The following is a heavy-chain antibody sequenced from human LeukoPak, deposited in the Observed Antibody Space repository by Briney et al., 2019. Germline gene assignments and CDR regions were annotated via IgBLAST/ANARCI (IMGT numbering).Heavy chain of an antibody. CDR3: ARELTGDQGFDY. D-gene: IGHD7-27*01. J-gene: IGHJ4*02. V-gene: IGHV4-59*01. Sequence: SETLSLTCTVSGGSISSYYWGWIRQPPGKGLEWIGYIYYSGSTNYNPSLKSRVTISVDTSKNQFSLKLSSVTAADTAVYYCARELTGDQGFDYWGQGTLVTVSS. CDR1: GGSISSYY. CDR2: IYYSGST.